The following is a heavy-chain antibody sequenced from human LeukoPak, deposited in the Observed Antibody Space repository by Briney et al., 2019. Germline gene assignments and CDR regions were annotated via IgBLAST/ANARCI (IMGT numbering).Heavy chain of an antibody. J-gene: IGHJ6*02. CDR3: ARDRREAQLWSYYYYRMDV. Sequence: GGSLRLSCAASGFTFSSYSINWVRQAPGKGLEWVSSISSSSSYIYYADSVKGRFTISRDNAKNSLYLQMNSLRAEDTAVYYCARDRREAQLWSYYYYRMDVWGQGTTVTVSS. V-gene: IGHV3-21*01. CDR1: GFTFSSYS. D-gene: IGHD5-18*01. CDR2: ISSSSSYI.